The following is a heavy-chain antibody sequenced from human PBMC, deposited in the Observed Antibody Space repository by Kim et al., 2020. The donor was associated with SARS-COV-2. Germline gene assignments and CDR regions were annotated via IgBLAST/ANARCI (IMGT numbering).Heavy chain of an antibody. CDR1: GGSISSGDYY. CDR3: ARDLPADKYYFDY. J-gene: IGHJ4*02. V-gene: IGHV4-30-4*01. D-gene: IGHD6-25*01. CDR2: IYYSGST. Sequence: SETLSLTCTVSGGSISSGDYYWSWIRQPPGKGLEWIGYIYYSGSTYYNPSLKSRVTISVDTSKNQFSLKLSSVTAADTAVYYCARDLPADKYYFDYWGQGTLVTVSS.